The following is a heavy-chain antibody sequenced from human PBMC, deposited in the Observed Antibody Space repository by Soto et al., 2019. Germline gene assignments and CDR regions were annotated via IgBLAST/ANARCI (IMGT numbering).Heavy chain of an antibody. CDR3: ARGLTRFGESTAPCDV. D-gene: IGHD3-10*01. CDR2: SSGYNGNT. V-gene: IGHV1-18*01. Sequence: QVQLVQSGAEVKNPGASVTVSCKASGYEFDNYGISWVRQAPGQGLEWMGWSSGYNGNTNSAENFHGSVTMTRDTSTRIAYMELKSLRSDDTAVYYCARGLTRFGESTAPCDVWGQGTMVTVSS. J-gene: IGHJ3*01. CDR1: GYEFDNYG.